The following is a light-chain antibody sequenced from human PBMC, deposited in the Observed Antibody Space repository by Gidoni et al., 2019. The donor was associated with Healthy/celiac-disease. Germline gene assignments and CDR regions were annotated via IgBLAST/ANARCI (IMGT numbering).Light chain of an antibody. Sequence: DIQMTQSPSTLSASVGDRVTITCRASQSISSWLAWYQQKPGKAPKLLIYKASSLESGVPSRFSGSGSGTEFTLTISSLQPDDFATYYCQQYNSYSYVVTFGQGTKVEIK. J-gene: IGKJ1*01. CDR2: KAS. V-gene: IGKV1-5*03. CDR1: QSISSW. CDR3: QQYNSYSYVVT.